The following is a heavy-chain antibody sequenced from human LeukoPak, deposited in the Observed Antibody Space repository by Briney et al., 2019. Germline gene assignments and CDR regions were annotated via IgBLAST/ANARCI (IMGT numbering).Heavy chain of an antibody. CDR1: GFTFSSYA. D-gene: IGHD3-3*01. CDR3: AREGDFWSGYYITTVTTRYFDY. CDR2: ISGSGGST. Sequence: PGGSLRLSCAASGFTFSSYAMSWVRQAPGKGLGWVSAISGSGGSTYYADSVKGRFTISRDNSKNTLYLQMNSLRAEDTAVYYCAREGDFWSGYYITTVTTRYFDYWGQGTLVTVSS. V-gene: IGHV3-23*01. J-gene: IGHJ4*02.